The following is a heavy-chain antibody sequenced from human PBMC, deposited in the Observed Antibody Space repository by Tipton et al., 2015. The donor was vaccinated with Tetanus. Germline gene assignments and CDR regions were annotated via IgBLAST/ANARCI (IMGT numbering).Heavy chain of an antibody. V-gene: IGHV4-31*03. J-gene: IGHJ4*02. Sequence: TLSLTCTVSGASINAGGYLWTWVRQQPGKALEWIGQIYYTAHTTYNPSLDSRVTISVDTANNQFSLRLTSVTPADAAVYFCARGLPREPFYLDYWGQGKPVTVSS. D-gene: IGHD1-26*01. CDR2: IYYTAHT. CDR3: ARGLPREPFYLDY. CDR1: GASINAGGYL.